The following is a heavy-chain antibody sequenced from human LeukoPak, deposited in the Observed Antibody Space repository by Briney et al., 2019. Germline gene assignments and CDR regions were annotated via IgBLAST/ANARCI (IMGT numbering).Heavy chain of an antibody. CDR2: ISYDGSNK. Sequence: PGRSLRLSCAASGFTFSSYGMHWVRQAPGKGLEWVAVISYDGSNKYYADSVKGRFTISRDNSKNTLYLQMNSLRAEDTAVYYCAKVHLEGASSLDQWGQGTLVTVSS. CDR1: GFTFSSYG. CDR3: AKVHLEGASSLDQ. J-gene: IGHJ4*02. V-gene: IGHV3-30*18. D-gene: IGHD1-26*01.